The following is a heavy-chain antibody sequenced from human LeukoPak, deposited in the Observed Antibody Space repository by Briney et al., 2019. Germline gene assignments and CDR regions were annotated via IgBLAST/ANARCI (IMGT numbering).Heavy chain of an antibody. CDR3: ARAYCSSTSCYHLDY. J-gene: IGHJ4*02. Sequence: SVKVSCKASGGTFSSYAISWVRQAPGQGLEWMGGIIPIFGTANYAQKFQGRVTITADESTSTAYMELSSLRSEDTAVYYCARAYCSSTSCYHLDYWGQGTLVTASS. D-gene: IGHD2-2*01. CDR2: IIPIFGTA. CDR1: GGTFSSYA. V-gene: IGHV1-69*01.